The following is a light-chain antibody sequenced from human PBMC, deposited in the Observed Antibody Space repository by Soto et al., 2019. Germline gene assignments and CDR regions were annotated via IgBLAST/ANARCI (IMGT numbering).Light chain of an antibody. CDR1: NIGGKN. CDR2: RDY. CDR3: QVWDNRGDV. V-gene: IGLV3-9*01. J-gene: IGLJ1*01. Sequence: SYELTQPLSVSVALGQTATITCGGNNIGGKNVHWYQQKPGQAPVLVIYRDYNRPSGIPERFSGSNSGHTATLTISRVQPGDEADYYSQVWDNRGDVFGTGPKVTVL.